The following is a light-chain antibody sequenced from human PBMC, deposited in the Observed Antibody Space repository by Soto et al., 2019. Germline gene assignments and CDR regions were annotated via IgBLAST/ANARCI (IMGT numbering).Light chain of an antibody. CDR1: QSVNTY. V-gene: IGKV1-39*01. CDR2: AAS. CDR3: QQAYSTPWT. Sequence: DIQMTQSPSSLSASVGDRVTITCRASQSVNTYLHWYQQKAGQAPKLLIYAASNLQSGVPSRFSGRGSGTDFTLTVESLQPEDFATYYCQQAYSTPWTFGQGTKVDIK. J-gene: IGKJ1*01.